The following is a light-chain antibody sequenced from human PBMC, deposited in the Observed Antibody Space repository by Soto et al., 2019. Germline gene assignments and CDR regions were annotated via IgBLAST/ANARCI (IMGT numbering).Light chain of an antibody. CDR2: WAS. Sequence: DIVITQSPDSLAVSLGERATISCKSSQSLLYTNKNYLAWYQQKPGQPPKLLLYWASTRASGVPDRFTGSRSETDYTLTISSLQPEDVAVYFCRQYYSNPHTFSKETKLEIK. CDR3: RQYYSNPHT. CDR1: QSLLYTNKNY. J-gene: IGKJ2*01. V-gene: IGKV4-1*01.